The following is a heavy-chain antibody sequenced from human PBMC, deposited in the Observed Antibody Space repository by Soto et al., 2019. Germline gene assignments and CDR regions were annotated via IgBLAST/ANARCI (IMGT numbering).Heavy chain of an antibody. CDR1: GFTFSSYG. J-gene: IGHJ4*02. Sequence: QVQLVESGGGVVQPGRSLRLSCAASGFTFSSYGMHWVRQAPGKGLEWVAVISYDGSNKYYADSVKGRFTISRDNSKNTLYLQMNSLGAEDTAVYYCAKDDGCSGCSCYSDYFDYWGQGTLVTVSS. CDR2: ISYDGSNK. CDR3: AKDDGCSGCSCYSDYFDY. V-gene: IGHV3-30*18. D-gene: IGHD2-15*01.